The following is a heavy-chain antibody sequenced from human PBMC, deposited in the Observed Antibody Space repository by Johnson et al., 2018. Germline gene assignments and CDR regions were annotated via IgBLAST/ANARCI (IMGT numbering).Heavy chain of an antibody. V-gene: IGHV3-9*01. CDR2: ISWNRGSI. Sequence: VQLVQSGGGLVQPGRSXRLYCAASGFTFDDYAMHWVREATGKGLVWASGISWNRGSIGYADSVKSRFTISRDNAKNSLYLQMNSLRAEDTALYYCAKDKGIGDYGDYGRYYNYGMDVWCQGTTVTVFS. CDR3: AKDKGIGDYGDYGRYYNYGMDV. J-gene: IGHJ6*02. CDR1: GFTFDDYA. D-gene: IGHD4-17*01.